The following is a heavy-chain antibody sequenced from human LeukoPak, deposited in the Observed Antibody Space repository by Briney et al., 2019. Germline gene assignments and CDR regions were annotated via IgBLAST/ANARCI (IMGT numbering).Heavy chain of an antibody. CDR3: ARGWDNNDSSGYSA. Sequence: GGSLRLSCAVPGFTFSSHAMHWVRQAPGKGLEWVAATSYDERNKYYGDSVRGRFTISRDNSKNTLYLQMNSLRVEDTALYYCARGWDNNDSSGYSAWGQGTLVTVSS. J-gene: IGHJ4*02. CDR2: TSYDERNK. D-gene: IGHD3-22*01. CDR1: GFTFSSHA. V-gene: IGHV3-30*04.